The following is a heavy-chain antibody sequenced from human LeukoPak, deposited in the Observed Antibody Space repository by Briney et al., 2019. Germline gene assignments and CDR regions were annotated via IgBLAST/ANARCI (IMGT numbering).Heavy chain of an antibody. D-gene: IGHD3-16*02. CDR1: GGSFSGYY. CDR3: ARDLFLYYDYVWGSYPQGSWFDP. V-gene: IGHV4-34*01. Sequence: SETLSLTCAVYGGSFSGYYWSWLRQPPGKGLEWIGTFYHGGSTYYNPSLKSRVTISVDTSKNQFSLNLTSVTAADTAVYYCARDLFLYYDYVWGSYPQGSWFDPWGQGTLVTVSS. CDR2: FYHGGST. J-gene: IGHJ5*02.